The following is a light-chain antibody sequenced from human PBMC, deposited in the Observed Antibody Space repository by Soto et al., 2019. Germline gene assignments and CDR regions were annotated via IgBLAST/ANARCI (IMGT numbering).Light chain of an antibody. CDR2: AAS. CDR3: LQADSFPPWT. CDR1: QGFGGW. J-gene: IGKJ1*01. V-gene: IGKV1-12*01. Sequence: DILMTQFPSSVSASVGDRVTITCRASQGFGGWLAWYQQKPGKAPKLLIYAASTLQSGVPSRFSGSGSGTDFTLTISSLQPEDFATYYCLQADSFPPWTFGQGTKVDIK.